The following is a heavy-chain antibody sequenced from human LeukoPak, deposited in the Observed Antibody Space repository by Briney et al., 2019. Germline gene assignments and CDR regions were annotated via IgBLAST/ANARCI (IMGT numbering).Heavy chain of an antibody. CDR2: IYSGGST. CDR1: GFTVSTYY. V-gene: IGHV3-53*01. D-gene: IGHD2-2*01. CDR3: ARGLGYCTSTTCLLPFDY. Sequence: GGSLRLSCAASGFTVSTYYVTWVRQAPGKGLECVSVIYSGGSTYYADSVKGRFTVSRDNSKNTLYLQMNSLRAEDTAMYYCARGLGYCTSTTCLLPFDYWGQGTLVTVSS. J-gene: IGHJ4*02.